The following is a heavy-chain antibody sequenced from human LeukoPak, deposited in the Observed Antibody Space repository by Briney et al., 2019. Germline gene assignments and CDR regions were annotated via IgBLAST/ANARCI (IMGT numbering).Heavy chain of an antibody. J-gene: IGHJ5*02. D-gene: IGHD1-26*01. Sequence: SVKVSCKASGYTFTGYYMHWVRQAPGQGLEWMGRITPIIDSAKYAQNFQDRVSITADKSTSTVYLELSSLRSEDTAVYFCARVNLRGSQYNWFDPWGQGTLVTVSS. CDR1: GYTFTGYY. CDR2: ITPIIDSA. CDR3: ARVNLRGSQYNWFDP. V-gene: IGHV1-69*08.